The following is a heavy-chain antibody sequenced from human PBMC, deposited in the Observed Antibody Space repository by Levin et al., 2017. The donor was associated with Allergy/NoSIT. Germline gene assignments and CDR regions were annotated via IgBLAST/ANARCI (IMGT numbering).Heavy chain of an antibody. V-gene: IGHV3-23*01. Sequence: GGSLRLSCAASGFTFSSFAMSWVRQAPGRGLDWVSTISGSGGSTNFADSVKGRFTISRDNSKNTLYLQMNSLRAEDTAVYYCAKLNANFWGGYYYFDYWGQGTLVPVSS. CDR2: ISGSGGST. CDR3: AKLNANFWGGYYYFDY. CDR1: GFTFSSFA. D-gene: IGHD3-3*01. J-gene: IGHJ4*02.